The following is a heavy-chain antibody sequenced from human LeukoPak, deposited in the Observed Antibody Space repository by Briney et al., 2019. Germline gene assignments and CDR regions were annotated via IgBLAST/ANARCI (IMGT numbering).Heavy chain of an antibody. CDR3: ARAVHYGSGSYRRTSRFDP. CDR2: IYHSGST. D-gene: IGHD3-10*01. CDR1: GGSISSGGYS. J-gene: IGHJ5*02. Sequence: RPSETLSLTCAVSGGSISSGGYSWSWIRQPPGKGLEWIGYIYHSGSTYYNPSLKSRVTISVDRSKNQFSLKLSSVTAADTAVYYCARAVHYGSGSYRRTSRFDPWGQGTLVTVSS. V-gene: IGHV4-30-2*01.